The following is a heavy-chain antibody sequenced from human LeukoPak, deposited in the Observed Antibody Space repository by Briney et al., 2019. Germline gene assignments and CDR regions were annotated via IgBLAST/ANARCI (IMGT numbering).Heavy chain of an antibody. D-gene: IGHD3-10*01. J-gene: IGHJ5*02. CDR2: MNPNSGNT. V-gene: IGHV1-8*01. Sequence: ASVKVSCKASGYTFTSYDINWVRQATGQGLEWMGWMNPNSGNTGYAQKFQGRVTMTRNTSISTAYMELSSLRSEDTAVYYCARARRDRRRLLWFGESDNWFDPWGQGTLVTVSS. CDR3: ARARRDRRRLLWFGESDNWFDP. CDR1: GYTFTSYD.